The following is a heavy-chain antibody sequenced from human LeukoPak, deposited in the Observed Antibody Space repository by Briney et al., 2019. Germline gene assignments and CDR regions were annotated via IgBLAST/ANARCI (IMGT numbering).Heavy chain of an antibody. V-gene: IGHV4-59*12. D-gene: IGHD5-18*01. CDR1: GGSISSYY. J-gene: IGHJ6*03. CDR3: ARMEYSYGPYYYYYYMDV. Sequence: SETLSLTCTVSGGSISSYYWSWIRQPPGKGLEWIGYIYHSGSTNYNPSLKSRVTISVDTSKNQFSLKLSSVTAADTAVYYCARMEYSYGPYYYYYYMDVWGKGTTVTVSS. CDR2: IYHSGST.